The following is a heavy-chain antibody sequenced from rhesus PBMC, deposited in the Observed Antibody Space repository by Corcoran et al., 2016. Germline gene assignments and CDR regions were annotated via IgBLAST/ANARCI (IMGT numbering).Heavy chain of an antibody. D-gene: IGHD6S26*01. CDR3: ARGSSDWSVDY. CDR2: IYGSSTST. Sequence: QVQLQESGPGLVKPSETLSLTCAVSGGSISDSYRWSWIRQPPGKGLEWIGYIYGSSTSTNYNPSLKSRVTISKDTSKNQFSLKLSSVTAADTAVYYCARGSSDWSVDYWGQGVLVTVSS. J-gene: IGHJ4*01. CDR1: GGSISDSYR. V-gene: IGHV4S10*01.